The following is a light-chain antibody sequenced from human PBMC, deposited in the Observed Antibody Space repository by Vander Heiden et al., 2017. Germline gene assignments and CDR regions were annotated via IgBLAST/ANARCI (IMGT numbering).Light chain of an antibody. CDR3: SSHAGSNNYA. Sequence: QSALTQPHSPSGPPGPSVTVSCTGTTSDVVAYNYVSWYQQHPGKAPKLIIYEDTKRPSGVPDRFSASKSGDTASLTVSGLQAEDEADYYCSSHAGSNNYAFGTGTKVTVL. V-gene: IGLV2-8*01. CDR2: EDT. J-gene: IGLJ1*01. CDR1: TSDVVAYNY.